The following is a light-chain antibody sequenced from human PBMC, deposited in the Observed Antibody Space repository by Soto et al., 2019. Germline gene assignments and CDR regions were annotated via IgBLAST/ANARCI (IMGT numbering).Light chain of an antibody. J-gene: IGKJ2*01. CDR1: QSIRSW. CDR3: QQYNNYPYT. Sequence: DIQMTQSPSTLSASVGDRVTITCLASQSIRSWLAWYQQRPGKAPNVLIYKASRLESGVPLRFSGSGSGTEFTLTTRSLQPDDFGPYYFQQYNNYPYTFGQGTKLEIK. CDR2: KAS. V-gene: IGKV1-5*03.